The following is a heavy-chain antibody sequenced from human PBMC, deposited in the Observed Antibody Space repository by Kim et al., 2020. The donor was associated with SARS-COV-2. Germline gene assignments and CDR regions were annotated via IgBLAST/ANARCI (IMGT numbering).Heavy chain of an antibody. J-gene: IGHJ4*01. CDR2: LYYSGST. Sequence: SETLSLTCIVSGEYIVSSTYFWGWIRQPPGKGLEWIGSLYYSGSTYFNPSLKSRVTIPVDTSNNQFSLRLTSVTAADTALYYCARGLRDGYNAHYFDYWG. V-gene: IGHV4-39*07. CDR1: GEYIVSSTYF. CDR3: ARGLRDGYNAHYFDY. D-gene: IGHD5-12*01.